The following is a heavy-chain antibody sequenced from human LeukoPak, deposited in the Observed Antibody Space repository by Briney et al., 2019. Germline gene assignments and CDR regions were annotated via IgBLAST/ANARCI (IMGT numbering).Heavy chain of an antibody. V-gene: IGHV3-23*01. CDR1: GFTFSSYA. J-gene: IGHJ4*02. Sequence: GGSLRLSCAASGFTFSSYAMSWVRQAPGKGLEWVSAISGSGGSTYYADSVKGRFTISRDNSKNTLYLQMNSLRAEDTAVYYCAKHSGSHHGETPFDYWGQGTLVTVSS. CDR2: ISGSGGST. CDR3: AKHSGSHHGETPFDY. D-gene: IGHD1-26*01.